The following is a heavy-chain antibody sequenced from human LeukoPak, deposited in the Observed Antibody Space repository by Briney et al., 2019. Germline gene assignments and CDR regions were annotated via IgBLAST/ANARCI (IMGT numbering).Heavy chain of an antibody. CDR2: INSDGSST. J-gene: IGHJ6*02. D-gene: IGHD1-1*01. V-gene: IGHV3-74*01. CDR1: GFTFSSYW. CDR3: ARGTGKRGMDV. Sequence: PGGSLRLSCAASGFTFSSYWMHWVRQAPGKGLVWVSRINSDGSSTSYADSVKGRFTISRDNAKNTLYLQMNSLRAEDTVVYYCARGTGKRGMDVWGQGTTVTVSS.